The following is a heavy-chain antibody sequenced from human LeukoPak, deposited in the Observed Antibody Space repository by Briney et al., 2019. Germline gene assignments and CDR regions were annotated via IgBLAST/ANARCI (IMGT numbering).Heavy chain of an antibody. CDR1: GVSISSYS. J-gene: IGHJ4*02. Sequence: SETLSLTCTVSGVSISSYSWSWVRQPPGKGLEWIGYIYYRGSTTYNPSLKSRVTISVDTSKTQFSLKLSSVTAADTAVYYCARATDLPAAFRYYFDYWGQGTLVTVSS. D-gene: IGHD2-2*01. CDR2: IYYRGST. V-gene: IGHV4-59*01. CDR3: ARATDLPAAFRYYFDY.